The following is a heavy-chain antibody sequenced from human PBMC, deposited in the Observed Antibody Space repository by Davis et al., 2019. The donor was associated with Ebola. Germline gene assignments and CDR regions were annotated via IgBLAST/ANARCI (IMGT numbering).Heavy chain of an antibody. CDR3: AKDFTIST. Sequence: PGGSLRLSCAASGFTFTRYDMSWFRQAPGKGLEWVSAIHGNGAGAFYADSVKGRFTISRDNSKNTLYLEMNSVRAEDTAIYYCAKDFTISTWGQGTLVTVSS. D-gene: IGHD3-3*01. J-gene: IGHJ5*02. CDR2: IHGNGAGA. V-gene: IGHV3-23*01. CDR1: GFTFTRYD.